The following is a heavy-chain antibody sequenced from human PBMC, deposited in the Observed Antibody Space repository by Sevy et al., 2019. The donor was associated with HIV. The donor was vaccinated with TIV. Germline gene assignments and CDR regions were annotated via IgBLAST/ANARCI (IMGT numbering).Heavy chain of an antibody. CDR3: VREGESDDAFDI. D-gene: IGHD3-16*01. J-gene: IGHJ3*02. V-gene: IGHV4-59*13. Sequence: SETLSLTCTVSGGSISSYYWSWIRQPPGKGLEWIGYIYYSGSTNYNPSLKSRVTISVDTSKNQFSLKLSSVTAADTAVYYCVREGESDDAFDIWGQGTMVTVSS. CDR2: IYYSGST. CDR1: GGSISSYY.